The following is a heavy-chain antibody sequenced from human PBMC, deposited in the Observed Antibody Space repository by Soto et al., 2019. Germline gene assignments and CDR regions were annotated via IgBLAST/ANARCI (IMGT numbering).Heavy chain of an antibody. CDR2: ISYDGSNK. CDR3: ARDLGWLQFLYYYYGMDV. D-gene: IGHD3-3*01. CDR1: GFAFNDYS. J-gene: IGHJ6*02. Sequence: GGSLRLSCAASGFAFNDYSMTWVRQPPGKGLEWVSVISYDGSNKYYADSVKGRFTISRDNSKNTLYLQMNSLRAEDTAVYYCARDLGWLQFLYYYYGMDVWGQGTTVTVSS. V-gene: IGHV3-30-3*01.